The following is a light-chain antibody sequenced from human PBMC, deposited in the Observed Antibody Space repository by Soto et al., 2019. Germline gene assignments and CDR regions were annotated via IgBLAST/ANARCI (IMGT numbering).Light chain of an antibody. V-gene: IGLV2-14*01. CDR1: GSDAGAYNY. Sequence: QSALTQPASVSGSPGQSITISCTGTGSDAGAYNYVSWYQHRPGKAPQLMISEVTKRPSGVSDRFSGSKSGNTASLTISGLQAEDEADYYCSSYTTTTTQVFGGGTKLTVL. CDR3: SSYTTTTTQV. J-gene: IGLJ2*01. CDR2: EVT.